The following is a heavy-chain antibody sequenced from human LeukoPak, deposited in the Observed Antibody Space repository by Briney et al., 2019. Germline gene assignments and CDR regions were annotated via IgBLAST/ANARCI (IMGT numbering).Heavy chain of an antibody. V-gene: IGHV3-53*01. CDR2: IYSGGST. D-gene: IGHD1-14*01. Sequence: GGSLRLSCSSSGFTFSRNYMTWVRQAPGKGLEWVSVIYSGGSTYYADSVKGRFTISRDDSKNTLYLQMNSPRAEDTAVYYCASALPPGIIHYWGQGTLVTVSS. CDR3: ASALPPGIIHY. J-gene: IGHJ4*02. CDR1: GFTFSRNY.